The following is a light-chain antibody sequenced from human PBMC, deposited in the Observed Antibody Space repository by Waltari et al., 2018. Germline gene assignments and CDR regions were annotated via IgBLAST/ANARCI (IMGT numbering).Light chain of an antibody. Sequence: QLVLTQSPSASASLGASVKLTCTLNSGHSSNVVAWLQQQPEKGPRYLMKVNSDGGHSKGDEIPDRFSGSSSGAERYLTISSVQSEDEADYYCQTGGHGTWVFGGGTKLTVL. V-gene: IGLV4-69*01. CDR2: VNSDGGH. J-gene: IGLJ3*02. CDR1: SGHSSNV. CDR3: QTGGHGTWV.